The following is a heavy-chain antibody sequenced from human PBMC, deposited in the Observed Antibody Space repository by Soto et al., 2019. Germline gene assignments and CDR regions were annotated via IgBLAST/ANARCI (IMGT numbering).Heavy chain of an antibody. D-gene: IGHD3-3*01. Sequence: PSETLSLTCTVSGGSISSYYWSWIRQPPGKGLEWIGYIYYSGSTNYNPSLKSRVTISVDTSKNQFSLKLSSVTAADTAVYYCERDYADYDFWSGYYPTNNWSHPWCQAILLTLSS. CDR1: GGSISSYY. J-gene: IGHJ5*02. V-gene: IGHV4-59*01. CDR3: ERDYADYDFWSGYYPTNNWSHP. CDR2: IYYSGST.